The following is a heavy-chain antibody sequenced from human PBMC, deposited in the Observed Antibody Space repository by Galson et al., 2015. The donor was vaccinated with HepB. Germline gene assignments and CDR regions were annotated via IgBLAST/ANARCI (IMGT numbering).Heavy chain of an antibody. CDR1: GFAVSNNY. Sequence: SLRLSCAASGFAVSNNYMSWVRQAPGKGLEWVSVIYSGGSTYYADSVKGRFTISRDNSKNTLYLQMNSLRAEDTAVYYCARDRQRLYGSGSYVYWGQGTLVTVSS. V-gene: IGHV3-53*05. D-gene: IGHD3-10*01. CDR3: ARDRQRLYGSGSYVY. CDR2: IYSGGST. J-gene: IGHJ4*02.